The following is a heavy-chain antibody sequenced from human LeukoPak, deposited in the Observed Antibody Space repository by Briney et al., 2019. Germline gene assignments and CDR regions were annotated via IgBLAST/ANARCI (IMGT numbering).Heavy chain of an antibody. J-gene: IGHJ3*02. CDR1: GFTFSSYG. CDR3: ARGEVGGSYIHDAFDI. Sequence: PGGSLRLSCAASGFTFSSYGMHWVRQAPGKGLEWVAFIRYDGSNKYYADSVKGRFTISRDNSKNTLYLQMNSLRAEDTAVYYCARGEVGGSYIHDAFDIWGQGTMVTVSS. CDR2: IRYDGSNK. D-gene: IGHD1-26*01. V-gene: IGHV3-30*02.